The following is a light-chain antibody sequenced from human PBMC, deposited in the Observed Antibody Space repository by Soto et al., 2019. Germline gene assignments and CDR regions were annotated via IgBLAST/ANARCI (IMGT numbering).Light chain of an antibody. Sequence: PMTQTPSTLTASVADTVTVTCRASQSVSGWLAWYQQKPGEAPKLLIYDASAWPRGVPSRFSGSGSGTEFTLTISSLQSGDFATYYCQQTYSTPCTFGQGTKVDIK. J-gene: IGKJ1*01. CDR2: DAS. CDR3: QQTYSTPCT. CDR1: QSVSGW. V-gene: IGKV1-5*01.